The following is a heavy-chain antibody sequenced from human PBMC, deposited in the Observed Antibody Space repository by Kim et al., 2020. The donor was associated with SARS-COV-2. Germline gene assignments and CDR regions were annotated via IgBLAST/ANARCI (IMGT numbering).Heavy chain of an antibody. J-gene: IGHJ6*02. Sequence: GESLKISCKGSGYSFTSYWIGWVRQMPGKGLEWMGIIYPGDSDTSYSPSFQGQVTISADKSISTAYLQWSSLKASDTAMYYCATSAGRDYYGSGSYKKRGYYYGMDVWGQGTTVTVSS. CDR2: IYPGDSDT. D-gene: IGHD3-10*01. CDR1: GYSFTSYW. CDR3: ATSAGRDYYGSGSYKKRGYYYGMDV. V-gene: IGHV5-51*01.